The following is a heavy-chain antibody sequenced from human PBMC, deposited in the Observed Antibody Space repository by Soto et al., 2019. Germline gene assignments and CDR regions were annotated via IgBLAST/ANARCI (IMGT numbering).Heavy chain of an antibody. CDR2: ISYDGSNK. V-gene: IGHV3-30-3*01. J-gene: IGHJ5*02. D-gene: IGHD6-13*01. CDR3: ARGSSSRLPNWFGP. Sequence: GGSLRLSCAASGFTFSSYAMHWVRQAPGKGLEWVAVISYDGSNKYYADSVKGRFTISRDNSKNTLYLQMNSLRAEDTAVYYCARGSSSRLPNWFGPWGQGTLVTVSS. CDR1: GFTFSSYA.